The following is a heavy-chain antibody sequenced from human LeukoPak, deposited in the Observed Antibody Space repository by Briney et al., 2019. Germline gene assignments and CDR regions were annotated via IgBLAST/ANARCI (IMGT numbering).Heavy chain of an antibody. V-gene: IGHV3-9*01. J-gene: IGHJ5*02. Sequence: GRSLRLSCAASGFTFDDYAMHWVRQAPGKGLEWVSGISWNSGSIGYADSVKGRFTISRDNAKNSLYLQMNSLRAEDTALYYCAKAPPDFWSGFDPWGQGTPVTVSS. CDR2: ISWNSGSI. CDR1: GFTFDDYA. D-gene: IGHD3-3*01. CDR3: AKAPPDFWSGFDP.